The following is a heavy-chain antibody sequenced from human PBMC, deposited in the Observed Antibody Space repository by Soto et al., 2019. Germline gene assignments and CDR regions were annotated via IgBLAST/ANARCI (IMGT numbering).Heavy chain of an antibody. J-gene: IGHJ5*02. V-gene: IGHV4-34*01. Sequence: PSETLSLTCAVYGGSVNGYYWNWIRQPPGKGLEWIGGINHTRGTHYNPSLKSRVTMSVDTSNNQFSLRLSSVTAADTAIYYCATSITVFGLLIPPCDPWGQGTQVIVSS. CDR1: GGSVNGYY. CDR3: ATSITVFGLLIPPCDP. D-gene: IGHD3-3*01. CDR2: INHTRGT.